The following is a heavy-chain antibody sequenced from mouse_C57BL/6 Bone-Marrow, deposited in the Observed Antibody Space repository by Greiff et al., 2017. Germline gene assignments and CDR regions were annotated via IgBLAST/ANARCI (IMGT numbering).Heavy chain of an antibody. CDR3: TRDYDYDVLLFAY. D-gene: IGHD2-4*01. Sequence: VQLKESGEGLVKPGGSLKLSCAASGFTFSSYAMSWVRQTPEKRLEWVAYISSGGDYIYYADTVKGRFTISRDNARNTLYLQMSSLKSEDTAMDYCTRDYDYDVLLFAYWGQGTLVTVSA. CDR1: GFTFSSYA. V-gene: IGHV5-9-1*02. J-gene: IGHJ3*01. CDR2: ISSGGDYI.